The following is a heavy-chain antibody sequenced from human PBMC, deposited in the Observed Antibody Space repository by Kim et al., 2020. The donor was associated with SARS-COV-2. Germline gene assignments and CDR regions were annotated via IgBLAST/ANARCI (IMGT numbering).Heavy chain of an antibody. CDR1: GFTFDDYA. Sequence: GGSLRLSCAASGFTFDDYAMHWVRQAPGKGLEWVSGISWNSGNIGYADSVKGRFTISRDNAKNSLYLQMNSLRPEDTALYYCAKSTSSSWYWDWFDPWGQGTLVTVSS. D-gene: IGHD6-13*01. J-gene: IGHJ5*02. CDR3: AKSTSSSWYWDWFDP. CDR2: ISWNSGNI. V-gene: IGHV3-9*01.